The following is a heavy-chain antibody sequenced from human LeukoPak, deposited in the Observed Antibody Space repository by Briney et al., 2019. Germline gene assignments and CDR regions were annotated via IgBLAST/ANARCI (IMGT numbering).Heavy chain of an antibody. V-gene: IGHV3-21*01. D-gene: IGHD6-13*01. CDR2: ISSSSSYI. J-gene: IGHJ4*02. CDR1: GFTFSSYS. Sequence: GGSLRLSCAASGFTFSSYSMNWVRQAPGKGLEWVSSISSSSSYIYYADSVKGRFTISRDNAKNSLYLQMNSLRAEDTAVYYCARQHSSSPLFDYWGQGTLVTVSS. CDR3: ARQHSSSPLFDY.